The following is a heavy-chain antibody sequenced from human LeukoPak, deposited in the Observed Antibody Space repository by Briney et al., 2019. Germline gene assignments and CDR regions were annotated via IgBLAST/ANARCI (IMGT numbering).Heavy chain of an antibody. CDR2: IHYSGSI. V-gene: IGHV4-39*01. CDR3: ATNSGSPGYFDY. CDR1: GGSIRTSSFY. J-gene: IGHJ4*02. Sequence: PSETLSLTCTVSGGSIRTSSFYWGWIRQPPGKGLEWIGNIHYSGSIYDSPSLRSRVTISVDTSKNQFSLKLSSVTAADTAVYYCATNSGSPGYFDYWGQGTLVTVSS. D-gene: IGHD1-26*01.